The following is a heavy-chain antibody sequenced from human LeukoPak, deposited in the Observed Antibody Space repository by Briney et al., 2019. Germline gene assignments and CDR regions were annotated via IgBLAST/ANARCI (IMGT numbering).Heavy chain of an antibody. CDR1: GFTFSSYA. J-gene: IGHJ5*02. CDR3: AKLTRGYCDRTACPNWFDP. D-gene: IGHD3-22*01. CDR2: ISDSGGTT. V-gene: IGHV3-23*01. Sequence: PGGSLRLSCAASGFTFSSYAMSWVRHAPGEGLEWVSAISDSGGTTYYADSVKGQFTISRDNSKNTLYLQMNSLRGEDTALYYCAKLTRGYCDRTACPNWFDPWGRGTLVTVSS.